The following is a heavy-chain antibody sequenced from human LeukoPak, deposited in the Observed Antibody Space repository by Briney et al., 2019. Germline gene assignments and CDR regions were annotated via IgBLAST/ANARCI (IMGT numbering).Heavy chain of an antibody. D-gene: IGHD3-22*01. J-gene: IGHJ4*02. CDR3: ASTSYYYDSSGYYVY. CDR1: GGSISSSSYY. V-gene: IGHV4-39*01. Sequence: PSETLSLTCTVSGGSISSSSYYWGWIRQPPGKGLEWIGSIYYSESTYYNPSLKSRVTISVDTSKNQFSLKLSSVTAADTAVYYCASTSYYYDSSGYYVYWGQGTLVTVSS. CDR2: IYYSEST.